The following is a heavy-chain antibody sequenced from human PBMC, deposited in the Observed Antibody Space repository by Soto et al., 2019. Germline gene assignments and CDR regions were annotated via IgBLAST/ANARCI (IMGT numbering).Heavy chain of an antibody. D-gene: IGHD3-3*01. Sequence: EVQLVESGGDLVRPGRSLRLSCAASGFSFDDYPMHWVRQAPGTGLEWVSGISWNSENIVYADSVKGRFTISRDNAKTSLYLQMSGLRAEDTAPNCRVKDGLTAIFGLVGDGVNVWGRGKIVTVSS. CDR3: VKDGLTAIFGLVGDGVNV. CDR1: GFSFDDYP. J-gene: IGHJ3*01. V-gene: IGHV3-9*01. CDR2: ISWNSENI.